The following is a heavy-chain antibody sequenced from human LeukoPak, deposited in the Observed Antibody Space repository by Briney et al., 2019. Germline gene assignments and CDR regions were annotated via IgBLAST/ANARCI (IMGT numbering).Heavy chain of an antibody. CDR2: ISAYNGNT. D-gene: IGHD3-3*01. J-gene: IGHJ6*03. Sequence: GASVKVSCKASGYTFTGYGISWVRQAPGQGLEWMGWISAYNGNTNYAQKLQGRVTMTTDTSTSTAYMELRSLRSDDTAVYYCARLGTPYYDPPEVSYYYYYMDVWGKGTTVTVSS. V-gene: IGHV1-18*01. CDR3: ARLGTPYYDPPEVSYYYYYMDV. CDR1: GYTFTGYG.